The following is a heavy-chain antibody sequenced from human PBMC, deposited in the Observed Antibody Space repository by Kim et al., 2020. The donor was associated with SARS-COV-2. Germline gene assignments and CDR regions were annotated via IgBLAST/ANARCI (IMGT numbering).Heavy chain of an antibody. Sequence: YAASVTGRFTISRDDSTNTVYLQMDSLKTDDTAVYFCSRHIGKHGDRCFDNWGQGTLVTVSS. J-gene: IGHJ4*02. CDR3: SRHIGKHGDRCFDN. D-gene: IGHD4-17*01. V-gene: IGHV3-73*01.